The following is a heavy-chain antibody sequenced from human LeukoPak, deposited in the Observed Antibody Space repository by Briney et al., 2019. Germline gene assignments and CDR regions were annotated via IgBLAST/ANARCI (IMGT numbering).Heavy chain of an antibody. J-gene: IGHJ4*02. CDR3: ARRRDLYSGSYYPFDY. Sequence: KPGESLKISCKGSGYSFTTYWIGWVRQMPGKGLEWMGIIYPGDSDTRYSPSLQGQVTISADKSISTAYLQWSSLKASDTAMYYCARRRDLYSGSYYPFDYRGQGTLVTVSS. CDR2: IYPGDSDT. D-gene: IGHD1-26*01. V-gene: IGHV5-51*03. CDR1: GYSFTTYW.